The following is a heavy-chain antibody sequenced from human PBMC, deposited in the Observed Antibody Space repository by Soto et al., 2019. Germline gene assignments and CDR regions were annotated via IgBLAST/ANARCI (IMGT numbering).Heavy chain of an antibody. CDR1: GFTFSSYA. D-gene: IGHD6-13*01. V-gene: IGHV3-23*01. CDR3: AKSPPGSSSWFAPPLPVSPFDY. CDR2: ISGSGGST. J-gene: IGHJ4*02. Sequence: GGSLRLSCAASGFTFSSYAMSWVRQAPGKGLEGVSAISGSGGSTYYADSVKGRVTIARDNSKNTLYLQMTSLRAEDTAVYYCAKSPPGSSSWFAPPLPVSPFDYWGQGTLVTVSS.